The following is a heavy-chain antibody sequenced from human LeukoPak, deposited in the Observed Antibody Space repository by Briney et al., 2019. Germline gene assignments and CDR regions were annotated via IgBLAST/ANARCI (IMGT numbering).Heavy chain of an antibody. CDR1: GDSINDYY. CDR2: IYYSGST. CDR3: ARHAGFGSGYYRDAFDI. Sequence: SETLSLTCTVSGDSINDYYWSWIRQPPGNRLEGIGWIYYSGSTMYSPSLESRVTISLDTSRTQFSLDLNSVTAADTAVYYCARHAGFGSGYYRDAFDIWGQGSMVIVSS. J-gene: IGHJ3*02. D-gene: IGHD3-22*01. V-gene: IGHV4-59*08.